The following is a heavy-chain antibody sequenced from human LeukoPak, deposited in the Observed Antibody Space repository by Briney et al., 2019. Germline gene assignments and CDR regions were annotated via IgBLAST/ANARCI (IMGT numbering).Heavy chain of an antibody. CDR2: ISYDGSNK. Sequence: PGRSLRLSCAASGFTFSSYGMHWVRQAPGKGLEWVAVISYDGSNKYYADSVKGRFTISRDNSKNTLYLQMNSLRAEDTAVYYCAKDLKGPPAGYNTNPDYWGQGTLVTVSS. CDR3: AKDLKGPPAGYNTNPDY. D-gene: IGHD5-24*01. J-gene: IGHJ4*02. V-gene: IGHV3-30*18. CDR1: GFTFSSYG.